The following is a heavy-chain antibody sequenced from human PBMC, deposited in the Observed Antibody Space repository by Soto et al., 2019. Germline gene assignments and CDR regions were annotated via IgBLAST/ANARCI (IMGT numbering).Heavy chain of an antibody. D-gene: IGHD1-26*01. J-gene: IGHJ4*02. Sequence: QVQLVQSGAEVKKPGDSVKFSCKASGCTFTTYYVHWVRQAHGQGLGWMGIINPNGGGTSNAQKFQGGLTMPSDTSATTVYMCLSSLTSVATAVYYGACDSGATSGYMLDYWGQGALVTVSS. CDR3: ACDSGATSGYMLDY. V-gene: IGHV1-46*01. CDR1: GCTFTTYY. CDR2: INPNGGGT.